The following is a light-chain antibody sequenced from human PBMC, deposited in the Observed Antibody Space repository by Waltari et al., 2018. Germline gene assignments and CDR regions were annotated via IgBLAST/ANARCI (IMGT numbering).Light chain of an antibody. CDR2: DEN. Sequence: SSEMTQEPAVSVALGPTVRITCQGGGLRTFYANWYLQKPGQAPLLALYDENTPPPGIPDRFSGSRSGNTASLTISGAQAEDEADYYCNTRDISGDHLVFGSGTKVTVL. J-gene: IGLJ1*01. CDR1: GLRTFY. CDR3: NTRDISGDHLV. V-gene: IGLV3-19*01.